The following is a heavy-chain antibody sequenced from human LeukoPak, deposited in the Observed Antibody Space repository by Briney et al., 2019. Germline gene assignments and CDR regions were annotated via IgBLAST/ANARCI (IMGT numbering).Heavy chain of an antibody. CDR1: GFTFSNCA. J-gene: IGHJ4*02. D-gene: IGHD1-26*01. CDR3: AKGRAY. CDR2: LSGSGGST. V-gene: IGHV3-23*01. Sequence: GGSLRLSCAASGFTFSNCAMTWVRQAPGKGLEWVSTLSGSGGSTYFGDSVMGRFTISRDNSKNRLYLQMNSLRAEDTAVYYCAKGRAYWGQGTLVTVSS.